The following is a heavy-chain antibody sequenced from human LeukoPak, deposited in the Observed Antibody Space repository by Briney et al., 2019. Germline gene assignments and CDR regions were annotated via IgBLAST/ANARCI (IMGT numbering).Heavy chain of an antibody. Sequence: GGSLRLSCAASGFTFSSYSMNWVRQAPGKGLEWVSSISSSSYIYYADSVKGRFTISRDNAKNSLYLQMNSLRAEDTAVYYCARDPQLGFYFDYWGQGTLVTVSS. CDR3: ARDPQLGFYFDY. CDR1: GFTFSSYS. D-gene: IGHD7-27*01. CDR2: ISSSSYI. V-gene: IGHV3-21*01. J-gene: IGHJ4*02.